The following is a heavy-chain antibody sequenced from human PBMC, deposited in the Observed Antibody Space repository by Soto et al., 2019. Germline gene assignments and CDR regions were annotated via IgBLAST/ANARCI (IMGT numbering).Heavy chain of an antibody. V-gene: IGHV3-30*18. J-gene: IGHJ6*02. CDR1: GFTFSRYA. CDR2: ISYGGRNE. D-gene: IGHD6-19*01. CDR3: AKAHASEWYDGYCSLMDV. Sequence: QVQLVESGGGVVQPGRSLRLSCAASGFTFSRYAMHWVRQAPGKGLEWVAIISYGGRNECYADSVQGRFTLSRDKSKNPVYMQMNSLRAEDTAEYYCAKAHASEWYDGYCSLMDVWGQGTTVTFSS.